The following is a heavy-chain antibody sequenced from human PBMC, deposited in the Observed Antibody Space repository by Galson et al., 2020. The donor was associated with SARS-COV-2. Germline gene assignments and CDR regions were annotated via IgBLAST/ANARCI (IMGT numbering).Heavy chain of an antibody. CDR3: AKDFCRGGDCGTVDY. CDR1: GFTFSSYG. V-gene: IGHV3-30*18. J-gene: IGHJ4*02. Sequence: GGSLRLSCAASGFTFSSYGMHWVRQAPGKGLEWVAVISYDGSNKYYADSVKGRFTISRDNSKNTLYLQMNSLRAEDTAVYYCAKDFCRGGDCGTVDYWGQGTLVTVSS. D-gene: IGHD2-21*02. CDR2: ISYDGSNK.